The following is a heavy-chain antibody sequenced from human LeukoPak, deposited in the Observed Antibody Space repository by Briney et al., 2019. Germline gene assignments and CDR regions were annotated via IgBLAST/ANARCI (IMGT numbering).Heavy chain of an antibody. J-gene: IGHJ1*01. CDR2: ISGRSSHV. CDR3: GRAFPPLRTSSAGDL. D-gene: IGHD3-16*01. CDR1: GFSFSDYD. Sequence: GGSLRLSCSASGFSFSDYDTNWVRQAPGKGLEWVSAISGRSSHVYYGESVKGRFTISRDNAKNPLYLQLDSLGVEDTAVYYCGRAFPPLRTSSAGDLWGQGTLVTVSS. V-gene: IGHV3-21*01.